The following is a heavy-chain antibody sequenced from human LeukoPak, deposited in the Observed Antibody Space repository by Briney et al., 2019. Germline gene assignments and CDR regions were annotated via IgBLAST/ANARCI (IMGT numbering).Heavy chain of an antibody. D-gene: IGHD3-22*01. Sequence: PSETLSLTCSVSGGSMKNSFWSWIRQPPGKGLEWIGYISDSGITNYNPSLKSRVSFSVDTSKGHFYLNLRSVTAADTALYFCARNRFYLSGAYYFDPCGRGTLVTVSS. CDR1: GGSMKNSF. CDR3: ARNRFYLSGAYYFDP. V-gene: IGHV4-59*01. J-gene: IGHJ5*02. CDR2: ISDSGIT.